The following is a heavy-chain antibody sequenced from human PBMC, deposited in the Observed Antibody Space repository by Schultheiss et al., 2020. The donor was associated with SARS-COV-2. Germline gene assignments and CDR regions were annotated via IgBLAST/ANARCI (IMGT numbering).Heavy chain of an antibody. V-gene: IGHV3-30*18. CDR1: GFTFSSYG. CDR2: ISYDGSNK. J-gene: IGHJ3*02. Sequence: GESLKISCAASGFTFSSYGMHWVRQAPGKGLEWVAVISYDGSNKYYADSVKGRFTISRDNSKNTLYLQMNSLRAEDTAVYYCAKGTTEEILRYFDWLLARAYADAFDIWGQGTMVTVSS. CDR3: AKGTTEEILRYFDWLLARAYADAFDI. D-gene: IGHD3-9*01.